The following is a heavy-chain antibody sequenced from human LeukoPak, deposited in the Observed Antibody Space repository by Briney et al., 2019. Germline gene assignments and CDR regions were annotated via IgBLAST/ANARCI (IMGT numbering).Heavy chain of an antibody. V-gene: IGHV4-34*01. D-gene: IGHD3-10*01. CDR3: ARGNRPYGEHEAFDI. CDR2: IDHSGST. Sequence: SETLSLTCAVYDDSFSGYYCSWIRQPPRKGLEWIGEIDHSGSTNYNPSLQSRVTISVDTSKNQFSLKVSSVSAADTAVYYCARGNRPYGEHEAFDIWGHGTTVTVSP. CDR1: DDSFSGYY. J-gene: IGHJ3*02.